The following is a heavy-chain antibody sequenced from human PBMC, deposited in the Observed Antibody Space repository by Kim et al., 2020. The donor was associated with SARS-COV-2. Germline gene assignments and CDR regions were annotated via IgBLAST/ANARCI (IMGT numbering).Heavy chain of an antibody. J-gene: IGHJ5*02. V-gene: IGHV3-11*01. Sequence: GGSLRRSCAASGFSFSDYYMNWIRQAPGKGLECVACINSDGSSTEYADSVNGRFTISRDNAKKSLSLQMNRLTPEDTAVYYCVRETASWGQGTLVTVSS. CDR2: INSDGSST. CDR1: GFSFSDYY. CDR3: VRETAS.